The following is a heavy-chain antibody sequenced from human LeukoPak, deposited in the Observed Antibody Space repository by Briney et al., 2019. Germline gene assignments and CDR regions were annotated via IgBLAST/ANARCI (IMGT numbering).Heavy chain of an antibody. CDR2: ISAYNGNT. CDR1: GYTFTSYG. CDR3: ARLDKQLLRGVDLYYYYYMDV. J-gene: IGHJ6*03. V-gene: IGHV1-18*01. Sequence: GASVKVSCKASGYTFTSYGISWVRQAPGQGLEWMGWISAYNGNTNYAQKLQGRVTMTTDASTSTAYMELRSLRSDDTAVYYCARLDKQLLRGVDLYYYYYMDVWGKGTTVTVPS. D-gene: IGHD3-10*01.